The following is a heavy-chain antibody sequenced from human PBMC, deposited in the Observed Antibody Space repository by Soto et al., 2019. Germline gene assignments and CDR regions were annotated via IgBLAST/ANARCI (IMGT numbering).Heavy chain of an antibody. CDR3: ARQASPYYYGSGIDY. V-gene: IGHV5-10-1*01. CDR2: IDPSDSYT. J-gene: IGHJ4*02. CDR1: GYSFTSYW. D-gene: IGHD3-10*01. Sequence: PGESLKISCKGSGYSFTSYWISWVRQMPGKGLEWMGRIDPSDSYTNYSPSFQGHVTISADKSISTAYLQWSSLKASDTAMYYWARQASPYYYGSGIDYWGQGTLVTVSS.